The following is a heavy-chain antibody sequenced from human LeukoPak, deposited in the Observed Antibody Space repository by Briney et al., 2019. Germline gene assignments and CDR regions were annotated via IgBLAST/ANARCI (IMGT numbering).Heavy chain of an antibody. Sequence: ASVKVSRKASGGTFSSYAIGWVRQAPGQGLEWMGGIIPIFGTANYAQKFQGRVTITADESTSTAYMELSSLRSGDTAVYYCARGLSSCWNDYWGQGTLVTVSS. J-gene: IGHJ4*02. CDR2: IIPIFGTA. V-gene: IGHV1-69*13. CDR1: GGTFSSYA. D-gene: IGHD6-13*01. CDR3: ARGLSSCWNDY.